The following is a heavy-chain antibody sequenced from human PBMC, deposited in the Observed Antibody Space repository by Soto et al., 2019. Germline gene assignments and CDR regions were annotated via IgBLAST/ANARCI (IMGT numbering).Heavy chain of an antibody. Sequence: QITLKESGPTLMKPTQTLTLTCTFSGFSLSTSGVGVGWIRQPPGKALEWFALIYCDDDKPYSSSMKSRLTITRDTYKTHVVLTTTNTEPVDTATYYCAHPRRGYSSLYFHLWGGGTLVTVSS. D-gene: IGHD2-21*01. J-gene: IGHJ2*01. CDR3: AHPRRGYSSLYFHL. CDR2: IYCDDDK. V-gene: IGHV2-5*02. CDR1: GFSLSTSGVG.